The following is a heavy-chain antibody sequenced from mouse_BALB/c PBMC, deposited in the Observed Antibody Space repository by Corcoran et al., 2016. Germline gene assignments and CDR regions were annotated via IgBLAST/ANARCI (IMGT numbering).Heavy chain of an antibody. V-gene: IGHV9-3-1*01. CDR1: GYTFTNYG. Sequence: QIQLVQSGPELKKPGETVKISCKASGYTFTNYGMNWVKKAPGRGFKWMGWINTYTGEPTYTDDFKGRFAFSLETSASTAYLQINNLKNEDTATYFCTREPYAMDYWGQGTSVTVSS. J-gene: IGHJ4*01. CDR2: INTYTGEP. CDR3: TREPYAMDY.